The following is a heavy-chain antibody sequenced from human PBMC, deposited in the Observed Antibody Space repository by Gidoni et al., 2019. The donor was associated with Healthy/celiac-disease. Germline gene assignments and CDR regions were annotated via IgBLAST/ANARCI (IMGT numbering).Heavy chain of an antibody. CDR1: GFTVSSNY. CDR2: IYSGGST. Sequence: EVQLVEFGGGLVQPGGSLGLSCAASGFTVSSNYLSWVRQAPGKGLEWVSVIYSGGSTYYADSVKGRFTISRDNSKNTLYLQMNSLRAEDTAVYYCARGSRFDPWGQGTLVTVSS. J-gene: IGHJ5*02. CDR3: ARGSRFDP. V-gene: IGHV3-66*02. D-gene: IGHD6-6*01.